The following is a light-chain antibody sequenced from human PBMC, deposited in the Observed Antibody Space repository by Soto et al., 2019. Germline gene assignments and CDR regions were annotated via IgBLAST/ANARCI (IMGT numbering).Light chain of an antibody. CDR1: SSDVGGYNY. CDR3: SSHTSRTTIV. Sequence: QSVLTQPASVSGSPGQSITVSCTGTSSDVGGYNYVSWYQQHPGKAPKLLIYEVTNRPSGVSNRFSGSKSGNTASLTISGLQAEDEADYYCSSHTSRTTIVFGTGTKVTVL. V-gene: IGLV2-14*01. J-gene: IGLJ1*01. CDR2: EVT.